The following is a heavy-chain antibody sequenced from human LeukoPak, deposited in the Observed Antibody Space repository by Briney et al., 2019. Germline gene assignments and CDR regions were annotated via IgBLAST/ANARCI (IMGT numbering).Heavy chain of an antibody. Sequence: ASVKVSRKASGYTFTSYYMHWVRQAPGQGLEWMGIINPSGGSTSYAQKFQGRVTMTRDMSTSTVYMELSSLRSEDTAVYYCAREGGEAAAGFYYYYMDVWGKGTTVTVSS. CDR3: AREGGEAAAGFYYYYMDV. CDR1: GYTFTSYY. D-gene: IGHD6-13*01. J-gene: IGHJ6*03. V-gene: IGHV1-46*01. CDR2: INPSGGST.